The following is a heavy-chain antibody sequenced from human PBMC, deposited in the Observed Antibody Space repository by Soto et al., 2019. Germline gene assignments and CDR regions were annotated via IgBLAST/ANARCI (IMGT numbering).Heavy chain of an antibody. Sequence: ASVKVSFKASGYTFSDYYIHWVRQAPGQGLEWMGWINPNSGCTKYAPTFQGGVTMTRDTSITTAYMELSRLRSGDTAVYYCAREPATAKPEGVDFWGQGTLVTVSS. D-gene: IGHD1-1*01. CDR2: INPNSGCT. V-gene: IGHV1-2*02. J-gene: IGHJ4*02. CDR1: GYTFSDYY. CDR3: AREPATAKPEGVDF.